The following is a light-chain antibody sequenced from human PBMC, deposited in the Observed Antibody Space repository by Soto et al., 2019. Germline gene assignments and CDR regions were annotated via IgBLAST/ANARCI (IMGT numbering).Light chain of an antibody. V-gene: IGKV3-20*01. Sequence: ENLLTQSPATLSLSAGERATLFCRASEIINSGYLAWYQQKPGQAPRLLIYGSSNRATGIPDRFIGSGFGTDFTLTIDRLEPEDFAVYYCHQYGRSLSTFGQGTRVEIK. CDR1: EIINSGY. CDR3: HQYGRSLST. J-gene: IGKJ1*01. CDR2: GSS.